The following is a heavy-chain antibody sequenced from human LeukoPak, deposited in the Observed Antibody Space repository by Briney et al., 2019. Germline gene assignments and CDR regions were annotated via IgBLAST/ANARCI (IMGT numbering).Heavy chain of an antibody. CDR2: IYSGGER. Sequence: GGSLRLSCAASGVSVSSNFMIWVRQAPGKGLEWVSLIYSGGERSYADSVKGRFSISRDNSKSTLYLQMNSLRVEDTAVYYCTRDPPAVAINTYAWGQGTLVTVSS. J-gene: IGHJ5*02. CDR1: GVSVSSNF. D-gene: IGHD6-13*01. V-gene: IGHV3-66*01. CDR3: TRDPPAVAINTYA.